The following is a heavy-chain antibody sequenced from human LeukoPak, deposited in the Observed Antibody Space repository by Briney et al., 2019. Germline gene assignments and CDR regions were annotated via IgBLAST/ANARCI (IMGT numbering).Heavy chain of an antibody. V-gene: IGHV3-74*01. CDR2: INRDGSST. CDR3: ARDYSDSSGYYPFDY. J-gene: IGHJ4*02. Sequence: GGSLRLSCAASGFTFDDYAMHWVRQAPGKGLVWVSRINRDGSSTSYADSVKGRFTFSRDNAKNTLFLQMNSLRAEDTAVYYCARDYSDSSGYYPFDYWGQGTLVTVSS. CDR1: GFTFDDYA. D-gene: IGHD3-22*01.